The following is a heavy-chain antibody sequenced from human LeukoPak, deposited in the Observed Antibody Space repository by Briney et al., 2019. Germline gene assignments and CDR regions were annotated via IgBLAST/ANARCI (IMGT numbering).Heavy chain of an antibody. V-gene: IGHV3-23*01. CDR2: ISGSGGST. D-gene: IGHD6-13*01. CDR3: AKEVRIAAAGTGGFQH. Sequence: RAGGSLRLSCAASGFTFSSYAMSWVRQAPGKGLEWVSAISGSGGSTYYADSVKGRFTISRDNSKTTLYLQMNSLRAEDTAVYYCAKEVRIAAAGTGGFQHWGQGTLVTVSS. CDR1: GFTFSSYA. J-gene: IGHJ1*01.